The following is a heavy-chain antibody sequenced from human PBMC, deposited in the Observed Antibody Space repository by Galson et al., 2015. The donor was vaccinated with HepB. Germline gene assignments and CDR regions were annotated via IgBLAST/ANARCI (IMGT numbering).Heavy chain of an antibody. J-gene: IGHJ6*03. Sequence: SVKVSCKASGYTFTSCAIHWVRQAPEQRLEWMGWINAGSGHTEYSQKFQGTVTITRDTSASTAYMELSSLRSEDTAVYYCARDAGAYYYYYYMDVWGKGTTVTVSS. CDR1: GYTFTSCA. CDR3: ARDAGAYYYYYYMDV. CDR2: INAGSGHT. D-gene: IGHD1-14*01. V-gene: IGHV1-3*01.